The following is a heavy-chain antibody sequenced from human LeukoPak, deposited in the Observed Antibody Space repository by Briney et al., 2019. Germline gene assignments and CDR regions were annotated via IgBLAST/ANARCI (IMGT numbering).Heavy chain of an antibody. CDR3: ARHDRVYYYGMDV. Sequence: KPSETLSLTCTVSGCSISSSSYYWGWIRQPPGKALEWIGSIYYSGSTYYNPSLKSRVTISVDTSKNQFSLKLSSVTAADTAVYYCARHDRVYYYGMDVWGQGTTVTVSS. CDR2: IYYSGST. CDR1: GCSISSSSYY. D-gene: IGHD3-22*01. J-gene: IGHJ6*02. V-gene: IGHV4-39*01.